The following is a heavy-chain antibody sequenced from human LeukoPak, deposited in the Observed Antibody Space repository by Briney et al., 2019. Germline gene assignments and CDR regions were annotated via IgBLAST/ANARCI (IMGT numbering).Heavy chain of an antibody. D-gene: IGHD3-3*01. CDR2: IKLDGSEK. CDR3: ARDQYDTWSRRGNFDS. J-gene: IGHJ4*02. CDR1: GFTFGKYW. V-gene: IGHV3-7*03. Sequence: EAGGSLRLSCVASGFTFGKYWMSWVRQAPGKGLEWVANIKLDGSEKNYVDSVKGRFTIPRDNTKNSLYLQMNSLRAEDTAVFYCARDQYDTWSRRGNFDSWGQGTLVIVSS.